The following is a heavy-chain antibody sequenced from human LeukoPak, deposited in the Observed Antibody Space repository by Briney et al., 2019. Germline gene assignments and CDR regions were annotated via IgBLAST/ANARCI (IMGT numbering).Heavy chain of an antibody. V-gene: IGHV1-69*04. CDR3: ARESAYSSGYEFDY. CDR1: GGTFSNYA. Sequence: RASVKVSCKASGGTFSNYAISWVRQAPGQGLEWMGRIIPILNIGNYAQKFQGRVTITADKSTSTAYMELSSLRSEDTAVYYCARESAYSSGYEFDYWGQGTLVTVSS. CDR2: IIPILNIG. D-gene: IGHD5-18*01. J-gene: IGHJ4*02.